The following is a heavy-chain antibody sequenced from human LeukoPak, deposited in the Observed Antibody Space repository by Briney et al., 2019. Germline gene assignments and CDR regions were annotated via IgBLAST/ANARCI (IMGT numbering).Heavy chain of an antibody. D-gene: IGHD2-2*01. CDR3: ARDDYTLGYCSSTSCRNWFDP. CDR2: ISAYNGNT. CDR1: GYTFTSYG. Sequence: ASVKVSCKASGYTFTSYGISWVRQAPGQGLEWMEWISAYNGNTNYAQKLQGRVTMTTDTSTSTAYMELRSLRSDDTAVYYCARDDYTLGYCSSTSCRNWFDPWGQGTLVTVSS. V-gene: IGHV1-18*01. J-gene: IGHJ5*02.